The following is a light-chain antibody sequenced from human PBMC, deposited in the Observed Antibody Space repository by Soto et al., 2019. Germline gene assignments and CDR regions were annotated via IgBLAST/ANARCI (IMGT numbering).Light chain of an antibody. J-gene: IGLJ1*01. CDR3: CSYAGDYTFV. CDR1: SSDVGVYKY. V-gene: IGLV2-11*01. CDR2: DVI. Sequence: QSVLIQPRSVSGSPGQSVTISCTGTSSDVGVYKYVSWYRQHPGKAPKLMIYDVITRPSGVPDRFSGSKSGNTASLTISGLQAEDEADYYCCSYAGDYTFVFGSGTQLTV.